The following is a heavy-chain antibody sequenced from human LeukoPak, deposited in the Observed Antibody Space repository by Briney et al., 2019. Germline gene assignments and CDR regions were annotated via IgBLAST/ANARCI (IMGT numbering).Heavy chain of an antibody. V-gene: IGHV3-23*01. D-gene: IGHD6-6*01. CDR3: AKVGEYSSSSGAFDI. CDR1: GCTFSSYA. J-gene: IGHJ3*02. CDR2: ISGSGGST. Sequence: PGGSLRLSCAASGCTFSSYAMSWVRQAPGKGLEWVSAISGSGGSTYYADSVKGRFTISRDNSKNTLYLQMNSLRAEDTAVYYCAKVGEYSSSSGAFDIWGQGTMVTVSS.